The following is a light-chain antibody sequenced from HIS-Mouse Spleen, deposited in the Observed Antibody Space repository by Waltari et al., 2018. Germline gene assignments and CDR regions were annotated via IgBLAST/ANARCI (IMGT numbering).Light chain of an antibody. J-gene: IGKJ4*01. CDR3: QQYYSFPRT. V-gene: IGKV1D-8*02. CDR2: AAS. CDR1: QGISSY. Sequence: AIWMTQSPSLLSASTGDRVTISCLMSQGISSYLAWYQQKPGKAPELLIYAASTLQSGVPSRFSGSGSGTDFTLTISCLQSEDFATYYCQQYYSFPRTFGGGTKVEIK.